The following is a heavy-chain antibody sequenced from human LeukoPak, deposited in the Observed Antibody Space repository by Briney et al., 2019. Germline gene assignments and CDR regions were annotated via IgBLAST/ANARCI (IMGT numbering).Heavy chain of an antibody. V-gene: IGHV1-2*02. Sequence: ASVKVSCKASGYTFTGYYMHWVRQAPGQGLEWMGWINPNSGGTNYQGRVTMTRDTSISTAYMELSRLRSDDTAVYYCARPPAGILIGWFDYWGQGTLVTVSS. CDR2: INPNSGGT. CDR3: ARPPAGILIGWFDY. J-gene: IGHJ4*02. D-gene: IGHD3-9*01. CDR1: GYTFTGYY.